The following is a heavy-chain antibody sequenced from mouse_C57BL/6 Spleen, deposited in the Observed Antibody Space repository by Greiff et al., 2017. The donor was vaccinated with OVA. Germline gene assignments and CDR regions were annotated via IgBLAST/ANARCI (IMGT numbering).Heavy chain of an antibody. D-gene: IGHD2-1*01. CDR2: IRNKANGYTT. J-gene: IGHJ4*01. Sequence: EVNVVESGGGLVQPGASLRLSCAASGFTFTDYYMSWVRQPPGKAPEWLALIRNKANGYTTEYTASVKGRFTISRDNSQNILYLQMNTLRAEDSATYYCVKASDYGKRAMDYWGQGTSVTVSS. V-gene: IGHV7-4*01. CDR3: VKASDYGKRAMDY. CDR1: GFTFTDYY.